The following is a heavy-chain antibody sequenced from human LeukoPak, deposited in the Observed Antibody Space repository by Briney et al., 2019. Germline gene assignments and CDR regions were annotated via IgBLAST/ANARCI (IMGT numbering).Heavy chain of an antibody. J-gene: IGHJ4*02. CDR1: GGSFSGYY. Sequence: SETLSPTCAVYGGSFSGYYWSWIRQPPGKGLEWIGEINHSGSTNYNPSLESRVTMSVDMSENHISLKLTFVTAADTAVYYCAREGGPYRPLDYSGQGTLVTVSS. V-gene: IGHV4-34*01. CDR2: INHSGST. CDR3: AREGGPYRPLDY.